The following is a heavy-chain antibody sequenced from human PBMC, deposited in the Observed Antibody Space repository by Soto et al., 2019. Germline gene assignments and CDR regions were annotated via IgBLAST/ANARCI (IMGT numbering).Heavy chain of an antibody. D-gene: IGHD5-12*01. CDR1: GASISSSY. V-gene: IGHV4-59*01. J-gene: IGHJ4*02. CDR2: IYYTGST. CDR3: AKANSGYGSFDH. Sequence: SETLSLTCTVSGASISSSYWSWLRQPPGKGLEWIGYIYYTGSTNYNPSLKSRVTISVDKSKNQFSLKLTSVTAADTAVYYCAKANSGYGSFDHWGQGMLVTVSS.